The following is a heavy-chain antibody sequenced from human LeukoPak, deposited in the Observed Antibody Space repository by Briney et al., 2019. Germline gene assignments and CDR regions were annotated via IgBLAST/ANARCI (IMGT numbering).Heavy chain of an antibody. D-gene: IGHD6-13*01. CDR1: GFTFSSYA. V-gene: IGHV3-23*01. CDR2: ISGSGGST. Sequence: TGGSLRLSCAASGFTFSSYAMSWVRQAPGKGLEWVSAISGSGGSTCYADSVKGRFTISRDNSKNTLYLQMNGLRAEDTAVYYCAKDPSSSWFGDYFDYWGQGTLVTVSS. J-gene: IGHJ4*02. CDR3: AKDPSSSWFGDYFDY.